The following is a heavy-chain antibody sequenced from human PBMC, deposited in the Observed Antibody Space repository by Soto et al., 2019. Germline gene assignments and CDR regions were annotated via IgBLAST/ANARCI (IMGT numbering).Heavy chain of an antibody. V-gene: IGHV3-30*18. CDR2: ISYDGSNK. D-gene: IGHD2-15*01. CDR3: AKRQYCSGGSCYSDDY. J-gene: IGHJ4*02. CDR1: GFTFSSYG. Sequence: QVQLVESGGGVVQPGRSLRLSCAASGFTFSSYGMHWVRQAPGKGLEWVAVISYDGSNKYYADSVKGRFTISRDNSKNTLYLQMNSLRAEDTAVYYCAKRQYCSGGSCYSDDYWGQGTLVTVSS.